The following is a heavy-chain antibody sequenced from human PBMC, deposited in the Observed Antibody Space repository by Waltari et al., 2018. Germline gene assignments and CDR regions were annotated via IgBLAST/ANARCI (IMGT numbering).Heavy chain of an antibody. V-gene: IGHV1-69*06. Sequence: VQLLESGGGLVQPGGSLRLSCAASGGTFSSYAISWVRQAPGQGLEWMGRIIPIFGTANYAQKFQGRVTITADKSTSTAYMELSSLRSEDTAVYYCARDDTDCSSTSCYGTNWFDPWGQGTLVTVSS. J-gene: IGHJ5*02. CDR1: GGTFSSYA. D-gene: IGHD2-2*01. CDR3: ARDDTDCSSTSCYGTNWFDP. CDR2: IIPIFGTA.